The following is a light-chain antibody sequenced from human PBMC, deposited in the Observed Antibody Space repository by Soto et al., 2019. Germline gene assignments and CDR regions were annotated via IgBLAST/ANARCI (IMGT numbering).Light chain of an antibody. CDR1: QSVSSN. J-gene: IGKJ1*01. CDR2: GAS. V-gene: IGKV3-15*01. CDR3: QQYNNCPPWT. Sequence: EIVMTQSPATLSVSPGERATLSCRASQSVSSNLAWYQQKPGQAPRLLIYGASTRATGIPARFSGSGSGTEFTLTISSRRSEDFAVYYCQQYNNCPPWTFGQGTKVEIK.